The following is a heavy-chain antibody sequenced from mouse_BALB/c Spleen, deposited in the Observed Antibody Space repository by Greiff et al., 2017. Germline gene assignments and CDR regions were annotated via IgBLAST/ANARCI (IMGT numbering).Heavy chain of an antibody. CDR1: GYTFTSYW. D-gene: IGHD1-1*01. CDR2: INPSTGYT. Sequence: QVQLQQSGADLAKPGASVKMSCKASGYTFTSYWMHWVKQRPGQGLEWIGYINPSTGYTEYNQKFKDKATLTADKSSSTAYMQLSSLTSEDSAVYYCARMDTTVVDYWGQGTTLTVSS. J-gene: IGHJ2*01. CDR3: ARMDTTVVDY. V-gene: IGHV1-7*01.